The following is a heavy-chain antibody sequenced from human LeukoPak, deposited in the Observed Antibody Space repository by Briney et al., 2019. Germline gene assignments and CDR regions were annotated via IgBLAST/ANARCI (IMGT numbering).Heavy chain of an antibody. CDR1: GFTIEDYG. V-gene: IGHV3-20*04. CDR2: INRNGGSA. J-gene: IGHJ5*02. Sequence: PGGSLRLSCAASGFTIEDYGMSWVRQAPGKGLEWVSGINRNGGSAGYGDSVKGRFTISRDNAKNTLYLQMNSLRAEDTAVYYCARQLVQKRYNWFDPWGQGTLVTVSS. D-gene: IGHD6-13*01. CDR3: ARQLVQKRYNWFDP.